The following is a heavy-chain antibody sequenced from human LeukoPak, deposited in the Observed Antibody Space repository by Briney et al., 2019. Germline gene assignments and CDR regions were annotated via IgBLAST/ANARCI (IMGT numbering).Heavy chain of an antibody. CDR1: GGSINNYY. J-gene: IGHJ6*03. V-gene: IGHV4-4*07. CDR3: ARGYSYHYMDV. Sequence: SETLSLTCTVSGGSINNYYWSWIRQPAGKGLEWIGRIYRSGSTNYHPSVQSRVTISVDKSKNQFSLEMSSVTAAVTAVYYCARGYSYHYMDVWGKGTTVTVSS. CDR2: IYRSGST.